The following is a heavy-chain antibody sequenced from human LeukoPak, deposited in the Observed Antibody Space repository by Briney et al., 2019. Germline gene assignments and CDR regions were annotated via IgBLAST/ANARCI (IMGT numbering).Heavy chain of an antibody. Sequence: GGCLRLSCAASGFTFSSYAMSWVRQAPGKGLEWVSAISGSGGSTYYADSVKGRFTISRDNSKNTLYLQMNSLRAEDTSIYFCAKALEQETVIALDSWGQGTLVTVSS. J-gene: IGHJ4*02. CDR1: GFTFSSYA. CDR2: ISGSGGST. V-gene: IGHV3-23*01. CDR3: AKALEQETVIALDS. D-gene: IGHD6-13*01.